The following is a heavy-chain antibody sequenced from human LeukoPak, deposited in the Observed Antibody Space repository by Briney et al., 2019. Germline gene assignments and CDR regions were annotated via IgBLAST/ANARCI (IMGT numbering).Heavy chain of an antibody. J-gene: IGHJ3*02. CDR1: GYSFTSYD. CDR3: ARGYSYGYNDAFDI. Sequence: ASVKVSCKASGYSFTSYDINWVRQATGQGLGWMGWMNPNSGDTGYAQKFQGRVTMTRNTSISTAYMELSSLRSEDTAVYYCARGYSYGYNDAFDIWGQGTMVTVSS. D-gene: IGHD5-18*01. CDR2: MNPNSGDT. V-gene: IGHV1-8*01.